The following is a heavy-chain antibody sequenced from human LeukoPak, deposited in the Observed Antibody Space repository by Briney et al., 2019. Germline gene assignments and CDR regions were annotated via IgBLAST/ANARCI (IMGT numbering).Heavy chain of an antibody. D-gene: IGHD3-10*01. V-gene: IGHV3-53*01. CDR2: IYSGGST. Sequence: PGGSLRLSCAASGFTVSSNYMSWVRQAPGKGLEWFSVIYSGGSTYYADSVKGRFTISRDNSKNTLYLQMNSLRAEDTAVYYCARERFGAPGWFDPWGQGTLVTVSS. CDR1: GFTVSSNY. J-gene: IGHJ5*02. CDR3: ARERFGAPGWFDP.